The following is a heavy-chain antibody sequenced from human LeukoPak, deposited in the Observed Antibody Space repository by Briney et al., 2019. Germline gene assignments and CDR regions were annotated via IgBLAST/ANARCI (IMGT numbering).Heavy chain of an antibody. D-gene: IGHD3-16*02. V-gene: IGHV3-23*01. CDR3: ARVYYDYVWGSYRYTYYFDY. Sequence: GGSLRLSCAASGFIFSGYAMGWVRQAPGKGLEWVSAISGTGDGTYFVDSVKGRFTISRDNSKNTLYLQMNSLRAEDTAVYYCARVYYDYVWGSYRYTYYFDYWGQGTLVTVSS. CDR2: ISGTGDGT. CDR1: GFIFSGYA. J-gene: IGHJ4*02.